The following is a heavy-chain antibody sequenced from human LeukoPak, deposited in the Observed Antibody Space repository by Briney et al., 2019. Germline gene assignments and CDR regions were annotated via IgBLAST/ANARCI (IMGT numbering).Heavy chain of an antibody. CDR1: GFTFSDYI. J-gene: IGHJ3*02. CDR3: ARPGTVSYGDNYDAFDI. V-gene: IGHV3-48*04. D-gene: IGHD4-17*01. CDR2: ISSSGGTI. Sequence: AGGSLRLSCAASGFTFSDYIINWVRQAPGKGLEWVSYISSSGGTIYYADSVKGRFTISRDNTDNSLFLQMNSLRAEDTAVYYCARPGTVSYGDNYDAFDIWGQGTMVTVSS.